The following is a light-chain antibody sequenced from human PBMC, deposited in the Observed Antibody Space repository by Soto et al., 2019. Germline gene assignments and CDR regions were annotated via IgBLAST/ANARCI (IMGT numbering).Light chain of an antibody. CDR2: EVN. J-gene: IGLJ1*01. CDR3: GTWDTSLSGYV. CDR1: SSGIGTYNY. V-gene: IGLV2-14*01. Sequence: QSALTQPASVSGSPGQSITISCSETSSGIGTYNYVSWYQHHPGKVPKLIIYEVNNRPSGVSTRFSGSKSGKTASLTISGLQAEDEADYYCGTWDTSLSGYVFGTGTKLTVL.